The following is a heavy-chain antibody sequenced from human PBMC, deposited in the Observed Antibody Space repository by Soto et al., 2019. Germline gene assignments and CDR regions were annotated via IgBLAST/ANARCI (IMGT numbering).Heavy chain of an antibody. V-gene: IGHV1-2*04. CDR3: ARSGIAAAEPFDY. CDR2: INPNSGGT. D-gene: IGHD6-13*01. J-gene: IGHJ4*02. CDR1: GYTFTGYY. Sequence: ASVKVSCKASGYTFTGYYMHWVRQAPGQGLEWMGWINPNSGGTNYAQKFQGWVTMTRDTSISTAYMELSRLRSDDTAVYYCARSGIAAAEPFDYWGQGTLVTVSS.